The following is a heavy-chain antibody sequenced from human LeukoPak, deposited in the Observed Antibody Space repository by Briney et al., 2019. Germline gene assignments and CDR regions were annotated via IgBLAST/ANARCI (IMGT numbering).Heavy chain of an antibody. V-gene: IGHV3-20*04. D-gene: IGHD6-13*01. J-gene: IGHJ4*02. CDR3: ARDSPYSSSWYGDH. Sequence: GGCLRLSCVASGFTLDDYGMMWVRHARGKGLEWVSGIKWNDGSRDYADSGKGPFTIHRDNDNTSLYLQMHSLRAEDAALSSCARDSPYSSSWYGDHWGEETLVSVSS. CDR2: IKWNDGSR. CDR1: GFTLDDYG.